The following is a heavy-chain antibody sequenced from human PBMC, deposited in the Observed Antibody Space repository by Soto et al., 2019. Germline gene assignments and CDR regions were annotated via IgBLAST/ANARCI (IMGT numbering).Heavy chain of an antibody. CDR2: IKKDGSST. D-gene: IGHD5-18*01. Sequence: VGSLRLSCASSGLTLSSYRMHWARQSPEKERGWVSRIKKDGSSTTYADSVKGRFTFSRDNAKNTLYLQMNSLRAEDTAIYYCARDEGYGYGVDYWGQGTLVTVSS. J-gene: IGHJ4*02. CDR1: GLTLSSYR. V-gene: IGHV3-74*01. CDR3: ARDEGYGYGVDY.